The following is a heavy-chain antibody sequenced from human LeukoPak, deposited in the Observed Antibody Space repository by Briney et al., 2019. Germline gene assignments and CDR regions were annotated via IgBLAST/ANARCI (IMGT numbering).Heavy chain of an antibody. CDR2: INHSGST. CDR3: ARRPSTTAHRFDY. Sequence: SETLSLTCAVYGGSFSGYYGSWIRQPPGKGLEWIGEINHSGSTNYNPSLKSRVTISVDTSKNQFSLKLSSVTAADTAVYYCARRPSTTAHRFDYWGQGTLVTVSS. J-gene: IGHJ4*02. V-gene: IGHV4-34*01. CDR1: GGSFSGYY. D-gene: IGHD4-17*01.